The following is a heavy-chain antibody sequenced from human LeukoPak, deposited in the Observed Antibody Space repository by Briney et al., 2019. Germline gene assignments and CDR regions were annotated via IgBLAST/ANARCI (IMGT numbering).Heavy chain of an antibody. CDR2: MNPNSGNT. Sequence: ASVKVSCKASGYTFTSYDINWVRQATGQGLEWMGWMNPNSGNTAHAQKFQGRVTMTRNTSISTAYMELSSLRSEDTAVYYCARGAVPYCSGGSCYRAFDIWGQGTMVTVSS. D-gene: IGHD2-15*01. J-gene: IGHJ3*02. CDR3: ARGAVPYCSGGSCYRAFDI. CDR1: GYTFTSYD. V-gene: IGHV1-8*01.